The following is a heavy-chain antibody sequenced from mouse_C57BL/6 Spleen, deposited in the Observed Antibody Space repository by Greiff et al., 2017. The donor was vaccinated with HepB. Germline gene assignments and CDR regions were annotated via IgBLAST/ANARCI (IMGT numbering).Heavy chain of an antibody. D-gene: IGHD2-4*01. J-gene: IGHJ2*01. CDR1: GYAFTNYL. V-gene: IGHV1-54*01. Sequence: QVQLQQSGAELVRPGTSVKVSCKASGYAFTNYLIEWVKQRPGQGLEWIGVINPGSGGTNYNEKFKGKATLTADKSSSTAYMQLSSLTSEDSAVYFCARSRGLRTGVDYWGQGTTLTVSS. CDR3: ARSRGLRTGVDY. CDR2: INPGSGGT.